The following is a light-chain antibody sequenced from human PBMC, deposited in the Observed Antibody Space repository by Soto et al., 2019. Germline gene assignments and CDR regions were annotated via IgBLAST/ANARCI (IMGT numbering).Light chain of an antibody. V-gene: IGKV3-11*01. CDR1: QSFSSS. Sequence: EIVLTQSPVTLSLSPGDRATLSCRASQSFSSSLAWYRHQPGQAPRLLIYDASNRATGTPARFSGSGSGTHVTLTISSLQPEDFGVYYCQHRSNWPSVTFGGGTKVEIK. J-gene: IGKJ4*01. CDR3: QHRSNWPSVT. CDR2: DAS.